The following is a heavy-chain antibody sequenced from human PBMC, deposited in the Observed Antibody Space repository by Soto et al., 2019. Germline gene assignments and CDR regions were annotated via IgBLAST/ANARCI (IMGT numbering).Heavy chain of an antibody. V-gene: IGHV5-10-1*01. Sequence: GESLKISCQGSGYSFSDYWINWVRQMPGQGLEWMGKIDPSDSYTTYNPSFQGHVTFSADRSIDSAYLQLTNLQPSDTAIYYCARRRYGSGTDYFDDWGQGTLVTVSS. J-gene: IGHJ4*02. CDR3: ARRRYGSGTDYFDD. D-gene: IGHD3-10*01. CDR2: IDPSDSYT. CDR1: GYSFSDYW.